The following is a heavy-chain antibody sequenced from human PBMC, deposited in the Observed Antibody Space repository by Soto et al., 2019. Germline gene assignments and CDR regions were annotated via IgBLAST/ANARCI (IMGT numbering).Heavy chain of an antibody. Sequence: EVQLVESGGGLVQPGGSLRLSCAASGFTFSSYWMSWVRQAPGKGLEWVANIKHDGSEKYYMDSVKGRFTVSRDNAKNSLFLQMNSLRAEDTAVYYCARDNFWASDHWGQGTLVTVSS. J-gene: IGHJ4*02. D-gene: IGHD1-1*01. CDR1: GFTFSSYW. CDR2: IKHDGSEK. CDR3: ARDNFWASDH. V-gene: IGHV3-7*01.